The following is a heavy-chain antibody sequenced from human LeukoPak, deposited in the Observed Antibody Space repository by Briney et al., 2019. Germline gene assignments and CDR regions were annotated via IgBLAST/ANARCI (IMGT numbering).Heavy chain of an antibody. V-gene: IGHV3-23*01. Sequence: AGGSLRLSCAASGFTLSTYAMSWVRQAPGKGLEWVSGISAGGGSTYYADSVKGRFTISRDNSKNTLYLQMNSLTVEDTAVYYCANSPRSAADNWFDPWGQGTLVTVSS. CDR1: GFTLSTYA. CDR3: ANSPRSAADNWFDP. CDR2: ISAGGGST. D-gene: IGHD6-13*01. J-gene: IGHJ5*02.